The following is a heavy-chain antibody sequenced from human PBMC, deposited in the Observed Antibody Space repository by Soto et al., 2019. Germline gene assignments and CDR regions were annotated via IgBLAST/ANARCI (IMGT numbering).Heavy chain of an antibody. J-gene: IGHJ4*02. D-gene: IGHD2-8*01. V-gene: IGHV4-4*02. CDR2: IYHSGST. Sequence: SETLSLTCAVSSGSISSSNWWSWVRQPPGKGLEWIGEIYHSGSTNYNPSLKSRVTISVDKSKNQFSLKLSSVTAADTAVYYCATSLQYCTNGVRYTGLDYWGQGTLVTVSS. CDR3: ATSLQYCTNGVRYTGLDY. CDR1: SGSISSSNW.